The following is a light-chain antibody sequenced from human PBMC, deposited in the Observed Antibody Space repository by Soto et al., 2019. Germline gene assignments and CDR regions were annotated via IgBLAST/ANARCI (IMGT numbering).Light chain of an antibody. CDR2: AAS. V-gene: IGKV1-9*01. Sequence: DIQLTQSPSFLSASVGDRVTITCRASQGISSYLAWYQQKPGKAPKLLIYAASTLQSGVPSRFCGSGSGTEFPLTISSLQPEDFATYYCQQLSSYPITFGQGTRLEIK. CDR3: QQLSSYPIT. CDR1: QGISSY. J-gene: IGKJ5*01.